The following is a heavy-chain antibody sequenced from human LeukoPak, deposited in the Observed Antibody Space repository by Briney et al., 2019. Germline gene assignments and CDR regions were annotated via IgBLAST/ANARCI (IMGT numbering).Heavy chain of an antibody. D-gene: IGHD3-16*01. CDR3: ASSAIGYVY. CDR2: IYTSGST. V-gene: IGHV4-61*02. Sequence: SQTLSLTCTVSGGSISSGSCYWSWIRQPAGKGLEWIGRIYTSGSTNYNPSLKSRVTISVDASKNQFSLKLSSVTAADTAVYYCASSAIGYVYWGQGTLVTVSS. CDR1: GGSISSGSCY. J-gene: IGHJ4*02.